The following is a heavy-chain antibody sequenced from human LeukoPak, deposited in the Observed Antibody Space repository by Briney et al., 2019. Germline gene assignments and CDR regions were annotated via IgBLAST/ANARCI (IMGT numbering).Heavy chain of an antibody. CDR3: ARMCAITIFGVVKYYFDY. Sequence: ASVKVSCKASGYTFTSYGISWVRQAPGQGLEWMGWISAYNGNTNYAQELQGRVTMTTDTSTSTAYMELRSLRSDDTAVYYCARMCAITIFGVVKYYFDYWGQGTLVTVSS. D-gene: IGHD3-3*01. CDR2: ISAYNGNT. V-gene: IGHV1-18*01. CDR1: GYTFTSYG. J-gene: IGHJ4*02.